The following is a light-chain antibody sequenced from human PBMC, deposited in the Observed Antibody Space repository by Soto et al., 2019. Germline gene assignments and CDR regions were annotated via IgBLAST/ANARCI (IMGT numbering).Light chain of an antibody. J-gene: IGKJ5*01. CDR3: QQYNNWPIT. CDR2: GAS. Sequence: DIVMARSPATLSVSPGERATLSCRASQSVSRNLAWYQQKPGQAPRLLIYGASTRATGIPARFSGSGSGTEFTLTISSLQSEDFAVYYCQQYNNWPITFGQGTRLEIK. V-gene: IGKV3-15*01. CDR1: QSVSRN.